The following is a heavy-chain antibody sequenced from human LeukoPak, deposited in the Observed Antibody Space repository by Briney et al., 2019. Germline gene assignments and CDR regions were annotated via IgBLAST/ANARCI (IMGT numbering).Heavy chain of an antibody. CDR1: GFTFSSYG. D-gene: IGHD3-9*01. V-gene: IGHV3-30*02. CDR3: ARRSTTYYDILTGPVDY. CDR2: IRYDGSNK. J-gene: IGHJ4*02. Sequence: GGSLRLSCAASGFTFSSYGMHWVRQAPGKGLEWVAFIRYDGSNKYYADSVKGRFTISRDNSKNTLYLQMNSLRPEDTAVYYCARRSTTYYDILTGPVDYWGQGTLVTVSS.